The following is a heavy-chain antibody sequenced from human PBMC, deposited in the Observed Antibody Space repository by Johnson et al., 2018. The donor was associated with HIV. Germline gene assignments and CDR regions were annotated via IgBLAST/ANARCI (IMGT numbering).Heavy chain of an antibody. CDR2: IRYDGSNK. CDR1: GFTFSSYG. J-gene: IGHJ3*02. D-gene: IGHD3-22*01. CDR3: AKDSGSTMIVPDAFDI. Sequence: QVQLVESGGGVVQPGGSLRLSCAASGFTFSSYGMHWVRQAPGKGLEWVAFIRYDGSNKYYADSVKGRFTISRDNSKNTLYLQMNSLRAEDTAVYYCAKDSGSTMIVPDAFDIWCQGTMVTVSS. V-gene: IGHV3-30*02.